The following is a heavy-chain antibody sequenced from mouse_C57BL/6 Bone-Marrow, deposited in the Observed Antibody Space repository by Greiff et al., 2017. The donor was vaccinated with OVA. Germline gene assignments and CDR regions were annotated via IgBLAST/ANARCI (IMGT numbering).Heavy chain of an antibody. CDR2: ISSGSSTL. CDR1: GFTFSDYG. J-gene: IGHJ3*01. CDR3: ARGFAY. V-gene: IGHV5-17*01. Sequence: EVQLVESGGGLVKPGGSLKLSCAASGFTFSDYGMHWVRQAPATGLEWVAYISSGSSTLYYADTVKGRFTISRDNAKNTLFLQMTSLRAEDTAMYYCARGFAYWGQGTLVTVSA.